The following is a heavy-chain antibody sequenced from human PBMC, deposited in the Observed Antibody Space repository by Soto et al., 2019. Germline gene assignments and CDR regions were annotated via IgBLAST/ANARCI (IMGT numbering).Heavy chain of an antibody. Sequence: QITLKESGPTLVEPTQTLTLTCAFSGFSLSTNGVGVGWIRQPPGKALEWLAFIYWDDDKRYSPSLRTRLTIIKDTSIKQVVLIMTNMDPVDTGTYYCAYRQDYRSSWDSGWFDPWGQGTLVTVSS. CDR3: AYRQDYRSSWDSGWFDP. V-gene: IGHV2-5*02. D-gene: IGHD6-13*01. CDR2: IYWDDDK. J-gene: IGHJ5*02. CDR1: GFSLSTNGVG.